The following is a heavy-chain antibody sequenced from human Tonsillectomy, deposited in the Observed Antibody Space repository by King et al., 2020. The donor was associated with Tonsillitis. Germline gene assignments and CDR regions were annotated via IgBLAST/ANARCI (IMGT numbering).Heavy chain of an antibody. CDR3: ARELRNFYGSSSYTDRYFDL. Sequence: LQESGPGLLKPSETLSLTCSVSGGSISNYYWSWIRQPPGKGLEWIGYFYYSGSTNYNPSLKSRVTISVDTSKNQFSLKLSSVTAADTAVYYCARELRNFYGSSSYTDRYFDLWGRGTLVTVSS. CDR1: GGSISNYY. D-gene: IGHD3-22*01. J-gene: IGHJ2*01. V-gene: IGHV4-59*01. CDR2: FYYSGST.